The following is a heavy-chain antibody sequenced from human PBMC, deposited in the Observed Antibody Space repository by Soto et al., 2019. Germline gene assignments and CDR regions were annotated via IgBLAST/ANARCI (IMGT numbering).Heavy chain of an antibody. CDR2: ISKNCGNK. V-gene: IGHV3-23*01. D-gene: IGHD7-27*01. CDR1: GFTFSNYD. J-gene: IGHJ4*02. CDR3: AQRGGNDYWGGFDY. Sequence: EVQLSESGGGLVQPGGSLRLSCAASGFTFSNYDMSWVRQAPGKGLEWVSGISKNCGNKWYADTVKGRFTISRDNSKNTLFLQMISLRPDDTAVYYCAQRGGNDYWGGFDYWGPGTLVTVSS.